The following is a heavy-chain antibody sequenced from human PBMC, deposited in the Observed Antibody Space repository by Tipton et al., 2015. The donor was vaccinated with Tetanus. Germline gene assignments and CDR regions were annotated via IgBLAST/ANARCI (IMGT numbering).Heavy chain of an antibody. D-gene: IGHD2-21*02. CDR3: ARGMAEASNCGGDCYSDY. Sequence: SLRLSCEGSGFTFSHHWMSWVRQAPGKGLEWVANIRQDGDEKNYVDSVKGRFTISRDNAKNSLYLQMISLRAEDTAVYSCARGMAEASNCGGDCYSDYWGQGTQITVSS. V-gene: IGHV3-7*04. CDR1: GFTFSHHW. J-gene: IGHJ4*02. CDR2: IRQDGDEK.